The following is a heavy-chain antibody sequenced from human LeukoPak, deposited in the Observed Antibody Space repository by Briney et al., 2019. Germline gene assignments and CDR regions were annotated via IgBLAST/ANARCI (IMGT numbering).Heavy chain of an antibody. D-gene: IGHD6-13*01. CDR2: IYYRGST. J-gene: IGHJ4*02. CDR1: GDSISRSSYH. V-gene: IGHV4-61*05. CDR3: ARGGPDSSNWYDLKY. Sequence: SETLSLTCTVSGDSISRSSYHWGWIRQPPGKGLEWIGHIYYRGSTNYNPSLKGRVTLSEDRSKNQFSLKLNSVTAADTAVYYCARGGPDSSNWYDLKYWGQGILVTVSS.